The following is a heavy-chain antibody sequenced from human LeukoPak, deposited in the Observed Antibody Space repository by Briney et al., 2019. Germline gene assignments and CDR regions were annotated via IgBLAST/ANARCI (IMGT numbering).Heavy chain of an antibody. Sequence: ASVKVSCKVSGYTLTELSMHWVRQAPGKGLEWMGGFDPEDGETIYAQKFQGRVTMTEDTSTDTAYMELSSLRSEDTAVYYCANTYYYDSSGYYWGYYFDYWGQGTLVTVSS. CDR2: FDPEDGET. CDR3: ANTYYYDSSGYYWGYYFDY. CDR1: GYTLTELS. D-gene: IGHD3-22*01. J-gene: IGHJ4*02. V-gene: IGHV1-24*01.